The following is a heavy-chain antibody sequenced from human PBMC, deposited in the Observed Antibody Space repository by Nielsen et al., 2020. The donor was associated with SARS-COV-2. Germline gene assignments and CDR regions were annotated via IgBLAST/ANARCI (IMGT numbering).Heavy chain of an antibody. CDR3: ARLSGYHDAFDI. Sequence: ASVKVSCKASGYTFTSYEINWVRQATGQGLEWMGWMNPNSGNTGYAQKFQGRVTMTRNTSISTAYMKLSSLRSEDTAVYYCARLSGYHDAFDIWGQGTMVTVSS. J-gene: IGHJ3*02. D-gene: IGHD3-22*01. CDR2: MNPNSGNT. CDR1: GYTFTSYE. V-gene: IGHV1-8*01.